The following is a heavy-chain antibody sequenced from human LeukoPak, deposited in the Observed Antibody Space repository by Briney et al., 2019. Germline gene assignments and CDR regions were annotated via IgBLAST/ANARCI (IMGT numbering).Heavy chain of an antibody. J-gene: IGHJ3*01. Sequence: PSETLSLTCTVSGGSISSSSYYWGWIRQPPGKGLEWIGSIYYSGSTYYNPSLKSRVTISVDTSKNQFSLKLNSVTAADTAVYYCASDYSGSGNFWGQGTMVTVSS. CDR1: GGSISSSSYY. CDR3: ASDYSGSGNF. D-gene: IGHD3-10*01. V-gene: IGHV4-39*07. CDR2: IYYSGST.